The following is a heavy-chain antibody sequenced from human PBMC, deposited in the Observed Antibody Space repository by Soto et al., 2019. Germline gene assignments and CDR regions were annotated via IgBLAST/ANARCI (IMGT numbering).Heavy chain of an antibody. Sequence: GGSLRLSCAASGFTFSNYDMSWVRQAPGKGLEWVSATTASDGSRDYADSVRGRFTISRDNSKNTLYLPMNSLKAEDTAVYYCAETWVGFGNTHRFQPYHLGQGTLVTVSS. J-gene: IGHJ5*02. CDR2: TTASDGSR. V-gene: IGHV3-23*01. D-gene: IGHD3-3*01. CDR3: AETWVGFGNTHRFQPYH. CDR1: GFTFSNYD.